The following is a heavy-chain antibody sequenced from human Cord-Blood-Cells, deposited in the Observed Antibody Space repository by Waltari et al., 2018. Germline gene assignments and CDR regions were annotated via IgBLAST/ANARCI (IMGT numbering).Heavy chain of an antibody. CDR3: ARDYYDSSGYYY. V-gene: IGHV3-30*04. J-gene: IGHJ4*02. CDR2: ISYDGSNK. Sequence: QVQLVESGGGVVQPGRSLRLSCAASGFTFSSYAMHWVRQAPGKGLEGVAVISYDGSNKYDADSVKGRFTISRDNSKNTLYLQMNSLRAEDTAVYYCARDYYDSSGYYYWGQGTLVTVSS. D-gene: IGHD3-22*01. CDR1: GFTFSSYA.